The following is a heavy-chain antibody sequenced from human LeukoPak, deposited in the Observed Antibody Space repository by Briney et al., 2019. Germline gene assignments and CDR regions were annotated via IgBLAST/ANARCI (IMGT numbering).Heavy chain of an antibody. CDR3: ARDGYSSGWYGPDY. D-gene: IGHD6-19*01. J-gene: IGHJ4*02. CDR1: GFTFSSYG. V-gene: IGHV3-33*01. Sequence: GGSLRLSCAASGFTFSSYGMHWVCQAPGKGLEWVAVIWYDGSNKYYADSVKGRFTISRDNSKNTLYLQMNSLRAEDTAVYYCARDGYSSGWYGPDYWGQGTLVTVSS. CDR2: IWYDGSNK.